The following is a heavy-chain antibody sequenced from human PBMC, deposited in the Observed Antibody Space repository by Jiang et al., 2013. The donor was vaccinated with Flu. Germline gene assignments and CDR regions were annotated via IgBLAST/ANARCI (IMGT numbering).Heavy chain of an antibody. CDR2: IIPILGIA. D-gene: IGHD6-13*01. V-gene: IGHV1-69*02. J-gene: IGHJ4*02. Sequence: GAEVKKPGSSVKVSCKASGGTFSTYTISWVRQAPGQGLEWMGRIIPILGIANYAQKFQGRVTITADKSTSTAYMELSSLTSEDTAVYYYAIGIRPAAADDYWGQGTLVTVSS. CDR3: AIGIRPAAADDY. CDR1: GGTFSTYT.